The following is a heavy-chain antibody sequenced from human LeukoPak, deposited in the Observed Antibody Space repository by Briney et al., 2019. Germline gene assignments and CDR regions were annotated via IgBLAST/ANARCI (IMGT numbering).Heavy chain of an antibody. J-gene: IGHJ3*02. CDR1: GFTFSSYA. CDR3: AKDVGTIFGVVIISWAFDI. V-gene: IGHV3-23*01. Sequence: GGSLRLSCAASGFTFSSYAMSWVRQAPGKGLEWVSAISGSGGSTYYADSVKGRFTISRDNSKNTLYLQMNGLRAEDTAVYYCAKDVGTIFGVVIISWAFDIWGQGTMVTVSS. CDR2: ISGSGGST. D-gene: IGHD3-3*01.